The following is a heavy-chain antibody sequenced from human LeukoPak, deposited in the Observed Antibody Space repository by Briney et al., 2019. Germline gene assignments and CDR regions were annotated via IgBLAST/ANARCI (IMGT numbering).Heavy chain of an antibody. D-gene: IGHD4-17*01. CDR3: TYGDYPLTY. V-gene: IGHV3-66*01. CDR2: IYSDGKT. J-gene: IGHJ4*02. Sequence: GGSLRLSCTASGLSVSGNYWHWVRQAPGKALEWVSIIYSDGKTLYTKSVKGRFTFSRDKSKNTFYLQMNSLRAEDTAVYFCTYGDYPLTYWGQGTLVSVSS. CDR1: GLSVSGNY.